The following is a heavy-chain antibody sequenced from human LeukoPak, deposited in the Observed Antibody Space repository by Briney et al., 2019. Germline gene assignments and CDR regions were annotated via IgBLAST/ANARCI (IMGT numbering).Heavy chain of an antibody. CDR3: ARERQNKDFWSGGDY. CDR2: IKQDGSEK. J-gene: IGHJ4*02. CDR1: GGSISSYY. D-gene: IGHD3-3*01. V-gene: IGHV3-7*01. Sequence: ETLSLTCTVSGGSISSYYWSWVRQAPGKGLEWVANIKQDGSEKYYVDSVKGRFTISRDNAKNSLYLQMNTLRPEDTAVYYCARERQNKDFWSGGDYWGQGTLVTVSS.